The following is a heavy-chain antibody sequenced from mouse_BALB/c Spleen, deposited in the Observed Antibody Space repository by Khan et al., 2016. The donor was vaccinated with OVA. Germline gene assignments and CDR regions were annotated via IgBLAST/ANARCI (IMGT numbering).Heavy chain of an antibody. D-gene: IGHD2-1*01. Sequence: QVQLQQSGPELVKPGASVRIFCKASGYTFTSYYIHWVKQRPGQGLEWIGWIYPGNVNTKYNEKFKGKATLTADTSSSTAYMQLSSLTSEDSAVYFCARWGGNYPSYAMDYWGQGTSVTVSS. CDR2: IYPGNVNT. V-gene: IGHV1S56*01. CDR3: ARWGGNYPSYAMDY. J-gene: IGHJ4*01. CDR1: GYTFTSYY.